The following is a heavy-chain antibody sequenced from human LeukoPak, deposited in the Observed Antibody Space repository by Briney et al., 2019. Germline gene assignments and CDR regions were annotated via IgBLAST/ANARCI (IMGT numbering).Heavy chain of an antibody. CDR1: GGSFSSDGYS. Sequence: SETLSLTCAVSGGSFSSDGYSWNWIRQPPGKGLEWIGYIYPSGNTCYNPSLKSRVTISIDTSKNQFSLKLSSVTAADTAVYYCARDLPGYYDFWSGYHYYYYMDVWGKGTTVTVSS. V-gene: IGHV4-30-2*01. D-gene: IGHD3-3*01. J-gene: IGHJ6*03. CDR2: IYPSGNT. CDR3: ARDLPGYYDFWSGYHYYYYMDV.